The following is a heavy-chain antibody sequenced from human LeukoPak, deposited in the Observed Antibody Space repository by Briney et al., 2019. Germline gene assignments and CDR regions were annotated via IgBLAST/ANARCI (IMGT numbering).Heavy chain of an antibody. J-gene: IGHJ3*02. CDR2: INTGGGT. CDR3: ARGLDGVTWGPFDI. V-gene: IGHV3-23*01. CDR1: GFTFSTDT. Sequence: GGSLRLSCAASGFTFSTDTMSWVRQAPGKGLEWVSAINTGGGTSSADSVKGRFTISRDNSKSTLYLQMSSLRAEDTAVYYCARGLDGVTWGPFDIWGQGTVVTVSS. D-gene: IGHD2-8*01.